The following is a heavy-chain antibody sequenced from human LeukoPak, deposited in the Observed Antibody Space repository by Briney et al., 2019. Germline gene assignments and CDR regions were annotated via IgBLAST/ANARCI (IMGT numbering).Heavy chain of an antibody. CDR3: ATPGIAARRGRYYGMDV. J-gene: IGHJ6*02. CDR2: INHSGST. Sequence: SETLSLTCAVYGGSFSGYYWSWIRQPPGKGLEWIGEINHSGSTNYNPSLKSRVTISVDTSKNQFSLKLSSVTAADTAVYYCATPGIAARRGRYYGMDVWGQGTTVTVSS. CDR1: GGSFSGYY. D-gene: IGHD6-6*01. V-gene: IGHV4-34*01.